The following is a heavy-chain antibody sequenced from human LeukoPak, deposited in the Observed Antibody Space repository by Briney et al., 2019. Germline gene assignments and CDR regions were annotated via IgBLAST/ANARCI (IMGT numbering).Heavy chain of an antibody. J-gene: IGHJ3*02. CDR1: GFTFSSYW. D-gene: IGHD2-15*01. CDR2: IKQDGSEK. V-gene: IGHV3-7*03. Sequence: GGSLRLSCAASGFTFSSYWMSWVRQAPGKGLEWVANIKQDGSEKYYVDSVKGRFTISRDNAKNSLYLQMNSLRAEDTAVYYCVREGGYCSGGSCYMFVSNAFDIWGQGTMVTVSS. CDR3: VREGGYCSGGSCYMFVSNAFDI.